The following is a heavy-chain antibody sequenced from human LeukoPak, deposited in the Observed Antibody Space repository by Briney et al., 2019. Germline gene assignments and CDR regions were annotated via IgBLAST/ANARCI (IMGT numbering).Heavy chain of an antibody. J-gene: IGHJ4*02. CDR2: IHYSARI. Sequence: SETLSLTCTVSGYSISSGYYWGWIRQPPGKGLEWIGSIHYSARIYYNPSLKSRVTISVDTSKNQFSLKLSSVTAADTAVYYCARGVAPSIAAAGTILSFDYWGQGTLVTVSS. CDR1: GYSISSGYY. D-gene: IGHD6-13*01. V-gene: IGHV4-38-2*02. CDR3: ARGVAPSIAAAGTILSFDY.